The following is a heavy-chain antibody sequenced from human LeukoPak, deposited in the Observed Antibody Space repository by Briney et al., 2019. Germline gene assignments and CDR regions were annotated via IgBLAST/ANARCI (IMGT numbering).Heavy chain of an antibody. D-gene: IGHD5-18*01. CDR2: INPNSGGT. Sequence: GASVKVSCKASGYTFTGYYMHWVRQAPGQGLEWMGWINPNSGGTNYAQKFQGRVTMTRDTSISTAYMELSRLRSDDTAVYYCARAWIQLWPFFDYWGQGTLVTVSS. CDR1: GYTFTGYY. J-gene: IGHJ4*02. V-gene: IGHV1-2*02. CDR3: ARAWIQLWPFFDY.